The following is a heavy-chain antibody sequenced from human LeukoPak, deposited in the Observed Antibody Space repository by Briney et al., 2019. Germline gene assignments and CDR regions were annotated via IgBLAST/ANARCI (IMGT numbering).Heavy chain of an antibody. D-gene: IGHD4-17*01. Sequence: PGRSLRLSCTASGFSFGDDAWSWFRQAPGKGLEFVCFIRKKGYGETTDYAASVRGRFTISRDDAKSIVYLQMNSLEIEDTALYYCSRGLHDYGDSNYYFDQWGRGTQVTVSS. CDR1: GFSFGDDA. J-gene: IGHJ4*02. CDR2: IRKKGYGETT. CDR3: SRGLHDYGDSNYYFDQ. V-gene: IGHV3-49*03.